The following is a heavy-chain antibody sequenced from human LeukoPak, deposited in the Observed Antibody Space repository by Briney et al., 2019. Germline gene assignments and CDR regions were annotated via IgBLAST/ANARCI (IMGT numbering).Heavy chain of an antibody. CDR2: IYSGGST. Sequence: GGSLRLSCAASGFTVSSNYMSWVRQAPGKGLEWVSVIYSGGSTYYADSVKGRFTISRDNSKNTLYLQMNSLRAEDTAVYYCARDGGTMTGYMYYFDYWGQGALVTVSA. J-gene: IGHJ4*02. CDR3: ARDGGTMTGYMYYFDY. D-gene: IGHD1-1*01. CDR1: GFTVSSNY. V-gene: IGHV3-53*01.